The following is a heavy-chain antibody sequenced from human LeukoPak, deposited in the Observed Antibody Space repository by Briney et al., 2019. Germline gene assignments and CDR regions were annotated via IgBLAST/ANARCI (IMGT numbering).Heavy chain of an antibody. D-gene: IGHD2-15*01. Sequence: GASVKVSCKASGYTFTSYDISWVRQATGQGPEWMGWMNPNSGNTGYAQKFQGRVTMTRNTSISTAYMELSSLRSEDTAVYYCARAHCSGGSCYYFDYWGQGTLVTVSS. V-gene: IGHV1-8*01. J-gene: IGHJ4*02. CDR1: GYTFTSYD. CDR2: MNPNSGNT. CDR3: ARAHCSGGSCYYFDY.